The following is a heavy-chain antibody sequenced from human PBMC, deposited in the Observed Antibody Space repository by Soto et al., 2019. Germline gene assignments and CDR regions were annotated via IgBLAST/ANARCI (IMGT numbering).Heavy chain of an antibody. Sequence: QVQLVQSGAEVKKPGSSVKVSCKASGGTFSSYTISWVRQAPGQGLEWMGRIIPIRGIANYAQKFQGRVTIPADKSTSTAYMELSSLRSEDTAVYYCASGFMTTVTSAYYGMDVWGQGTTVTVSS. CDR3: ASGFMTTVTSAYYGMDV. J-gene: IGHJ6*02. D-gene: IGHD4-17*01. V-gene: IGHV1-69*02. CDR1: GGTFSSYT. CDR2: IIPIRGIA.